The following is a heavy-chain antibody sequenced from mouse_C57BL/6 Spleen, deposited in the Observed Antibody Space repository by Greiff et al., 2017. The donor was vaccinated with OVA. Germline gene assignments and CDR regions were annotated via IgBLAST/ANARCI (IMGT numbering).Heavy chain of an antibody. J-gene: IGHJ2*01. V-gene: IGHV1-43*01. CDR3: ARFGVTTGYYFDY. Sequence: VQLQQSGPELVKPGASVKISCKASGYSFTGYYMHWVKQSSEKSLEWIGEINPSTGGTSYNQKFKGKATLTVDKSSITAYMQLKSLTSEDSAVYYCARFGVTTGYYFDYWGQGTTLTVSS. D-gene: IGHD1-1*01. CDR2: INPSTGGT. CDR1: GYSFTGYY.